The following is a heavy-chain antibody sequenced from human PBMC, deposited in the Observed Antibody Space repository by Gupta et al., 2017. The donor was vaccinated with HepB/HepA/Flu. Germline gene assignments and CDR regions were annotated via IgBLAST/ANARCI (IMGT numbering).Heavy chain of an antibody. CDR2: ISYDGSNK. CDR1: GFTFSSYA. Sequence: QVQLVESGGGVVQPGRSLRLSCAASGFTFSSYAMHWVRQAPGKGLEWVAVISYDGSNKYYADSVKGRFTISRDNSKNTLYLQMNSLRAEDTAVYYCARERGGPYYYYGMDVWGQGTTVTVSS. CDR3: ARERGGPYYYYGMDV. V-gene: IGHV3-30-3*01. J-gene: IGHJ6*02.